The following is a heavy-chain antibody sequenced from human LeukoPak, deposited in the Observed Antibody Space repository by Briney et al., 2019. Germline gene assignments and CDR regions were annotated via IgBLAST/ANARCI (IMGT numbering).Heavy chain of an antibody. D-gene: IGHD3-9*01. CDR1: GFTFSSYA. Sequence: GGSLRLSCAASGFTFSSYAMSWVRQAPGKGLEWVSAISGSGGSTYYADSVKGRFTISRDNSKNTLYLQMNSLRAEDTAVYYCAKDFDWLPHQYYFDYWGRGTLVTVSS. CDR2: ISGSGGST. CDR3: AKDFDWLPHQYYFDY. V-gene: IGHV3-23*01. J-gene: IGHJ4*02.